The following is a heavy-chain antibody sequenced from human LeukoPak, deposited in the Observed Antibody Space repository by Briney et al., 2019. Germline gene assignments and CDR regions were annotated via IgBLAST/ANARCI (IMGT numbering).Heavy chain of an antibody. Sequence: PSETLSLTCSVYGGSFSGSYWSWIRQAPGKGLEWVGEIRPSGNTDYNPSLKSRVTISVNTSKNQFSLKVTSLIVADTAVYYCSRGSDTYKSGIDWGQGTLVTVSS. CDR3: SRGSDTYKSGID. J-gene: IGHJ4*02. V-gene: IGHV4-34*01. D-gene: IGHD3-3*01. CDR1: GGSFSGSY. CDR2: IRPSGNT.